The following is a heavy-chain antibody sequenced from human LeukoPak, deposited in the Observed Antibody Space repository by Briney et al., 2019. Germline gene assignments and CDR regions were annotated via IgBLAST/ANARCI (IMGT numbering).Heavy chain of an antibody. CDR3: ARVGYCSSTSCLGPYWYFDL. Sequence: ASVKVSCKASGYTFTGYYMHWVRQAPGQGLEWMGWINPNCGGTNYAQKFQGRVTMTRDTSISTAYMELSRLRSDDTAVYYCARVGYCSSTSCLGPYWYFDLWGRGTLVTVSS. CDR1: GYTFTGYY. CDR2: INPNCGGT. J-gene: IGHJ2*01. V-gene: IGHV1-2*02. D-gene: IGHD2-2*01.